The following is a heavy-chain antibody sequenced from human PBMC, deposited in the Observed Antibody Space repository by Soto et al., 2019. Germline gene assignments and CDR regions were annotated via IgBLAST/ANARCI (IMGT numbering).Heavy chain of an antibody. CDR1: GGSISSGGYY. CDR3: ARVDTAMVDY. Sequence: SETLSLTCTVSGGSISSGGYYWSWIRQHPGKGLEWIGYIYYSGSTYYNPSLKSRVTISVDTSKNQFSLKLSSVTAADTAVYYCARVDTAMVDYWGQGTLVTVSS. D-gene: IGHD5-18*01. J-gene: IGHJ4*02. V-gene: IGHV4-31*03. CDR2: IYYSGST.